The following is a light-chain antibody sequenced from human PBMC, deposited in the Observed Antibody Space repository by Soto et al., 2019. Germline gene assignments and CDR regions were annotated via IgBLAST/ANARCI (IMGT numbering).Light chain of an antibody. CDR1: QGIRND. J-gene: IGKJ1*01. V-gene: IGKV1-6*01. CDR2: GTS. Sequence: AIQMTQSPSALSASVGDRVTITCRASQGIRNDLGWYQQKPGKAHKLPIYGTSTLQSGVPSRFSGSGSGTDFTLTISSLQPEDFATYYCLQDYNYPRTFGQGTKVDIK. CDR3: LQDYNYPRT.